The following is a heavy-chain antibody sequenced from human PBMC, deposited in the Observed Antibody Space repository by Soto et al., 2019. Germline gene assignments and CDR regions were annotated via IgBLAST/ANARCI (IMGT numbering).Heavy chain of an antibody. J-gene: IGHJ3*02. CDR3: ARIEFIAATGALGAFDI. V-gene: IGHV3-7*05. CDR2: IKQDGSQK. Sequence: EVQLVESGGGLVQPGGSLRLSCAASGFTFSNYWMSWVRQAPGKGLEWVATIKQDGSQKYYVDSVNGRFTISRDNAKKSLSRQMDSQRAEDTAVYYCARIEFIAATGALGAFDIWGQGTMVTVSS. CDR1: GFTFSNYW. D-gene: IGHD6-13*01.